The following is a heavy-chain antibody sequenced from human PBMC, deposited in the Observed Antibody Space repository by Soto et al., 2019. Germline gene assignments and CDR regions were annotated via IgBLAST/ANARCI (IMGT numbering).Heavy chain of an antibody. CDR1: GFTFSSYN. CDR3: ARGVGYCSGGSCYLDS. CDR2: IISSSTTI. Sequence: EVQLVESGGGLVQPGGSLRLSCAASGFTFSSYNMNWVRQAPGKGLEWVSYIISSSTTIHYGDSVKGRFTISRDNAKNSLYLQMNSLRAEDTAVYYCARGVGYCSGGSCYLDSWGQGTLVTVSS. V-gene: IGHV3-48*01. D-gene: IGHD2-15*01. J-gene: IGHJ4*02.